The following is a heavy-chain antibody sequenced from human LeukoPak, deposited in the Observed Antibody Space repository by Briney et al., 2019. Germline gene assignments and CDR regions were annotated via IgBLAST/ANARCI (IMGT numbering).Heavy chain of an antibody. D-gene: IGHD3-9*01. V-gene: IGHV4-61*02. Sequence: PSQTLSLTXTVSGGSISSGSYYWSWIRQPAGKGLEWIGRIYTSGSTNYNPSLKSRVTISVDTSKNQFSLKLSSVTAADTAVYYCARDRPYYDILTGYWSYFDYWGQGTLVTVSS. J-gene: IGHJ4*03. CDR1: GGSISSGSYY. CDR3: ARDRPYYDILTGYWSYFDY. CDR2: IYTSGST.